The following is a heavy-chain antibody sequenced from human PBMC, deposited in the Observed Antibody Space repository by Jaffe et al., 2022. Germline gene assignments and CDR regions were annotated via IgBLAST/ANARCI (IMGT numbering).Heavy chain of an antibody. D-gene: IGHD5-18*01. CDR1: GGSISSGSYY. J-gene: IGHJ4*02. CDR3: ARAPRGGIQPRAAIDY. Sequence: QVQLQESGPGLVKPSQTLSLTCTVSGGSISSGSYYWSWIRQPAGKGLEWIGRIYTSGSTNYNPSLKSRVTISVDTSKNQFSLKLSSVTAADTAVYYCARAPRGGIQPRAAIDYWGQGTLVTVSS. CDR2: IYTSGST. V-gene: IGHV4-61*02.